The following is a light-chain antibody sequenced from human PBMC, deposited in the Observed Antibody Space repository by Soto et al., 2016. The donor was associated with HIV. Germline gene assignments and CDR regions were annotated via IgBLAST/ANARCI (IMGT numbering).Light chain of an antibody. Sequence: SYILTQSPSVSVAPGKTATITCGGNNIGTKSVHWYQQRPGQAPVLVVYDDKDRPSGIPERFSGSNSGNTATLTLNSVEAGDEADYYCQVWDSSSDHWVFGGGTKLTVL. J-gene: IGLJ3*02. V-gene: IGLV3-21*03. CDR3: QVWDSSSDHWV. CDR2: DDK. CDR1: NIGTKS.